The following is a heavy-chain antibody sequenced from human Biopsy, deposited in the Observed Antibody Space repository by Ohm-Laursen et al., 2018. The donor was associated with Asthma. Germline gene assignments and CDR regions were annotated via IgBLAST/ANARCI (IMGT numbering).Heavy chain of an antibody. V-gene: IGHV4-59*01. J-gene: IGHJ1*01. CDR1: GDSISSCH. CDR3: ARGVVYGGDSYAEYFQH. D-gene: IGHD4-23*01. Sequence: SETLSLTCTVSGDSISSCHWSWIRQPPGKGLEWIGYVFYGGATNYNPSLKSRVTISVDTSKNQFFLRLSSVTAADTAVYYCARGVVYGGDSYAEYFQHWGQGTLVTVSS. CDR2: VFYGGAT.